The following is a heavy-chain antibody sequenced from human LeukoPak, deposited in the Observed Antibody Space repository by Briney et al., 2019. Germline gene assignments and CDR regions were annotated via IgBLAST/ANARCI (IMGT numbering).Heavy chain of an antibody. CDR1: GGTFSSYA. Sequence: SVKVSCKASGGTFSSYANSWVRQAPGQGLEWMGGIIPIFGTANYAQKFQGRVTITADESTSTAYMELSSLRSEDTAVYYCARDRIGYCSSTSCYGGGYYYYYGMDVWGQGTTVTVSS. V-gene: IGHV1-69*13. CDR3: ARDRIGYCSSTSCYGGGYYYYYGMDV. CDR2: IIPIFGTA. J-gene: IGHJ6*02. D-gene: IGHD2-2*01.